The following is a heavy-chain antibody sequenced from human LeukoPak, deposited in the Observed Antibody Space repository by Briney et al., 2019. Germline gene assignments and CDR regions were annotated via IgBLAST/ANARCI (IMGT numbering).Heavy chain of an antibody. D-gene: IGHD5-12*01. CDR1: GGSISSSSYY. CDR3: ARERVATQRDYFDY. CDR2: IYYSGST. V-gene: IGHV4-39*07. J-gene: IGHJ4*02. Sequence: SETLSLTCTVSGGSISSSSYYWVWLRQPTGKGLEWIGSIYYSGSTYYNPSLKSRVTISVDTSKNQFSLKLSSVTAADTAVYYCARERVATQRDYFDYWGQGTLVTVSS.